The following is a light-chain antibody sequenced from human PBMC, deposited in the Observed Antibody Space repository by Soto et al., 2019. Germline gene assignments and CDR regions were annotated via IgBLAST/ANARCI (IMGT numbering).Light chain of an antibody. V-gene: IGKV3-20*01. CDR3: QQYGSSPEIT. J-gene: IGKJ5*01. CDR1: QSVSSN. Sequence: EMFMTQCPATLSVSPGERATLSCRASQSVSSNLAWYQQKPCQAPRLLIYGASSRATGIPDRFSGSGSGTDFTLTISRLEPEDFAVYYCQQYGSSPEITFGQRTRLEIK. CDR2: GAS.